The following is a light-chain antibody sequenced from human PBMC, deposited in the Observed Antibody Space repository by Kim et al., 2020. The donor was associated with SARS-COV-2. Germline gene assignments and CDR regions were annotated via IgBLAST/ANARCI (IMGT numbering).Light chain of an antibody. CDR2: EDR. J-gene: IGLJ3*02. Sequence: SYELTQPPSVSVSPGQTASITCSGDKVGDKYACWYQQKPGQAPVLVIYEDRKRPAGIPERFSGSNSGNTATLTISGTQAMDEAAYYCQAWDSRTAVFGGGTQLTVL. CDR1: KVGDKY. CDR3: QAWDSRTAV. V-gene: IGLV3-1*01.